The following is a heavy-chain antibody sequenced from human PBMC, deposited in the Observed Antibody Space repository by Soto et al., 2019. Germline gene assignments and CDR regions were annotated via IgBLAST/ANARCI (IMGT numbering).Heavy chain of an antibody. D-gene: IGHD3-22*01. V-gene: IGHV3-74*01. Sequence: GGSLRLSCAASGFTFSSYWMHWVRQAPGKGLVWVSRINNDRSSTSYADSVKGRFTISRDNAKNTLYLQMNSLRAEDTAVYYCARAHDYYDSSGYYAFDIWGQGTMVTVSS. CDR3: ARAHDYYDSSGYYAFDI. CDR2: INNDRSST. CDR1: GFTFSSYW. J-gene: IGHJ3*02.